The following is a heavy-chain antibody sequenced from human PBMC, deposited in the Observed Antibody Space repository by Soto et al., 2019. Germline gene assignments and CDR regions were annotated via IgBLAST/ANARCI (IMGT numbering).Heavy chain of an antibody. Sequence: QVQLQESGPGLVKPSETLSLTCTVSGGSISSYYWSWIRQPPGKGLEWIGYIYYSGSTNYNPSLKSRVTISVDTSKNQSSLKLSSVTAADTAVYYCARVARIAAAAYPDYWGQGTLVTVSS. CDR1: GGSISSYY. D-gene: IGHD6-13*01. V-gene: IGHV4-59*08. CDR2: IYYSGST. CDR3: ARVARIAAAAYPDY. J-gene: IGHJ4*02.